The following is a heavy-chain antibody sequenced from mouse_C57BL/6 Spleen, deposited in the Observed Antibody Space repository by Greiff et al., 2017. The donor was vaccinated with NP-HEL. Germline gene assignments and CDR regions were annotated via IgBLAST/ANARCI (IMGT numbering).Heavy chain of an antibody. V-gene: IGHV3-1*01. J-gene: IGHJ3*01. CDR2: ISYSGST. CDR3: ARDLLGRGFAY. Sequence: EVQLQESGPGMVKPSQSLSLTCTVTGYSITSGYDWHWIRHFPGNKLEWMGYISYSGSTNYNPSLKSRISITHDTSKNHFFLKLNSVTTEDTATYYCARDLLGRGFAYWGQGTLVTVSA. CDR1: GYSITSGYD. D-gene: IGHD4-1*01.